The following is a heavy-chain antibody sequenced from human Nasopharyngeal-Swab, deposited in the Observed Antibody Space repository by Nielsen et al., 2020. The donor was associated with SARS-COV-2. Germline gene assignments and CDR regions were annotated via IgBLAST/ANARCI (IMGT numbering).Heavy chain of an antibody. D-gene: IGHD3-10*01. CDR3: ARELGARNLYFDS. V-gene: IGHV4-30-4*05. J-gene: IGHJ4*02. Sequence: PGKGLEWIGYIYYSGSTYYNPSLKSRVTLSVDTSKNHFSLELAYVTAADTAVYYCARELGARNLYFDSWDQATLVTVSS. CDR2: IYYSGST.